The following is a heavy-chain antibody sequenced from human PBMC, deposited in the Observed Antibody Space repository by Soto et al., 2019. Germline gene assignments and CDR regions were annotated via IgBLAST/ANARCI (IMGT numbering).Heavy chain of an antibody. V-gene: IGHV3-23*01. J-gene: IGHJ6*01. CDR2: ISGSGGNT. CDR1: GFTFNNYA. CDR3: VTFSPLVAPGGMFFCYCSGKDV. Sequence: EVQLLESGGGLVQPGGSLRLACAASGFTFNNYAMSWVRQAPGKGLEWVSGISGSGGNTYYADSVKGRYTISRDSSKNTLYLQVNSLRADDTAVDCCVTFSPLVAPGGMFFCYCSGKDVWGQGTT. D-gene: IGHD2-21*02.